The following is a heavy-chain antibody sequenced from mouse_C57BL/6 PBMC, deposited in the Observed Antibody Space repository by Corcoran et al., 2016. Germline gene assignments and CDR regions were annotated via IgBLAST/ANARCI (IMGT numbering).Heavy chain of an antibody. CDR3: AQILGGYWYFDV. J-gene: IGHJ1*03. Sequence: QVTLKECGPGILQPSQTLSLTCSFTGFSLSTSNRGIGWIRQHSGKGLEWLAHIWWNDDKYDNPSLKSGLTVSKDTSDNQVCLKITSVDTADTATYYCAQILGGYWYFDVWGTGTTVIVSS. CDR1: GFSLSTSNRG. CDR2: IWWNDDK. V-gene: IGHV8-5*01.